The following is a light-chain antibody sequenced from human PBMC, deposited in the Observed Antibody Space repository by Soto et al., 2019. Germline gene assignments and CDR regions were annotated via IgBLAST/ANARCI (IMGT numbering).Light chain of an antibody. Sequence: QSALTQPASVSGSPGQSITISCTGTSSDVGGYNYVSWYQQHTGKAPKLMMYDVSNRPSGVSNRFSGSKSGNTAALTISGLKAEDEADYYCSSYTSSSTRVFGGGTKLTVL. CDR3: SSYTSSSTRV. J-gene: IGLJ2*01. CDR2: DVS. V-gene: IGLV2-14*01. CDR1: SSDVGGYNY.